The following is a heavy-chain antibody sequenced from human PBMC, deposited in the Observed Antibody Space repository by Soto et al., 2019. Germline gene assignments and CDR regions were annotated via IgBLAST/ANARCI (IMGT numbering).Heavy chain of an antibody. CDR1: GYSFTIYW. CDR2: IDPSDSYT. CDR3: AKYCSSTSCYSSAFDI. Sequence: GESLKISCKCSGYSFTIYWISWVRQMPGKGLEWMGRIDPSDSYTNYSPSFQGHVTISADKSISTAYLQWSSLKASDTAMYYCAKYCSSTSCYSSAFDIWGQGTMVTVSS. D-gene: IGHD2-2*02. V-gene: IGHV5-10-1*01. J-gene: IGHJ3*02.